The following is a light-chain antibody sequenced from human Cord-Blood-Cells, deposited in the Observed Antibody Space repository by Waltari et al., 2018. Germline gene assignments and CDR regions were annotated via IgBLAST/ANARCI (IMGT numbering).Light chain of an antibody. CDR2: KDS. J-gene: IGLJ3*02. Sequence: SYELTQPPSVSVSLGQMARITCSGEALPKKYAYWYQQKPGQFPVLVIYKDSERPSGIPERLSVSSSGTIVTLTISGVQAEDEADYYCLSADSSGTYPVFGGGTKLTVL. CDR3: LSADSSGTYPV. V-gene: IGLV3-16*01. CDR1: ALPKKY.